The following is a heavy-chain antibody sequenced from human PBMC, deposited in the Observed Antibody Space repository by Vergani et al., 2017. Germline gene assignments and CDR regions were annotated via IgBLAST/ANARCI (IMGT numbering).Heavy chain of an antibody. CDR3: ARERHSSGWSFHYGMDV. D-gene: IGHD6-19*01. J-gene: IGHJ6*02. CDR2: ISAYNGNT. V-gene: IGHV1-18*01. Sequence: QVQLVQSGAEVKKPGASVKVSCKASGYTFTSYGISWVRQAPGQGLEWMGWISAYNGNTNYAQKPQGRVTMTTDTSTSTAYMELRSLRSDDTAVYYCARERHSSGWSFHYGMDVWGQGTTVTVSS. CDR1: GYTFTSYG.